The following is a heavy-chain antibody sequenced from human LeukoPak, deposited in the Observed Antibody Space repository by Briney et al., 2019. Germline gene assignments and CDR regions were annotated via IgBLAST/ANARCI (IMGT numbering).Heavy chain of an antibody. CDR3: AKDLDNDYYYGMDV. CDR2: ISYDGSNK. J-gene: IGHJ6*02. V-gene: IGHV3-30*18. Sequence: GGSLRLSCAASGVTLSDAWMTWVRQAPGKGLEWVAVISYDGSNKYYADSVKGRFTISRDNSKNTLYLQMNSLRAEDTAVYYCAKDLDNDYYYGMDVWGQGTTVTVSS. D-gene: IGHD1-14*01. CDR1: GVTLSDAW.